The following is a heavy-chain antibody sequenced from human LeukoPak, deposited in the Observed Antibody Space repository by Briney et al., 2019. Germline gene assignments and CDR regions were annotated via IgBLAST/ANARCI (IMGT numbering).Heavy chain of an antibody. CDR2: IYHSGST. D-gene: IGHD3-3*01. J-gene: IGHJ4*02. CDR3: ARAFGVANPPYYFDY. Sequence: SETLSLTCAVSGGSISSGGYSWSWIRQPPGKGLEWIGYIYHSGSTYYNPSLKSRVTISVGRSKNQFSLKLSSVTAADTAVYYCARAFGVANPPYYFDYWGQGTLVTVSS. V-gene: IGHV4-30-2*01. CDR1: GGSISSGGYS.